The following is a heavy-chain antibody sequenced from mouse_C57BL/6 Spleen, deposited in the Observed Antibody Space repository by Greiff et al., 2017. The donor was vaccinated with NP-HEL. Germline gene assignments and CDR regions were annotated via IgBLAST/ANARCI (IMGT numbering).Heavy chain of an antibody. CDR1: GYTFTSYW. V-gene: IGHV1-64*01. CDR3: ALGTTVGYWYFDV. J-gene: IGHJ1*03. CDR2: IHPNSGSA. D-gene: IGHD1-1*01. Sequence: QVQLQQPGAELVKPGASVKLSCKASGYTFTSYWMHWVKQRPGQGLEWIGMIHPNSGSANYNEKFKSKATLTVDKSSSTAYMQLSSLTSEDSAVYYCALGTTVGYWYFDVWGTGTTVTVSS.